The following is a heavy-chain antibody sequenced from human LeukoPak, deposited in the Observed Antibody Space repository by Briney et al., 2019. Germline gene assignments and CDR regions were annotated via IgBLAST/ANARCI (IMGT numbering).Heavy chain of an antibody. CDR3: AKSYPRSCSGGSCYAGGYYFDY. CDR1: GFTFSSYA. V-gene: IGHV3-23*01. J-gene: IGHJ4*02. Sequence: GGSLRLPCAASGFTFSSYAMSWVRQAPGKGLEWVSAISGSGGSTYYADSVKGRFTISRDNSKNTLYLQMNSLRAEDTAVYYCAKSYPRSCSGGSCYAGGYYFDYWGQGTLVTVSS. D-gene: IGHD2-15*01. CDR2: ISGSGGST.